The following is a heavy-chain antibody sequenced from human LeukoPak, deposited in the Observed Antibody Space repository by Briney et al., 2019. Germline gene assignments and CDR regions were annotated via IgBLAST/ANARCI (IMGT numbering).Heavy chain of an antibody. CDR1: GCTFTSYY. Sequence: ASVKVSCKASGCTFTSYYMHWVRQAPGQGLEWMGIINPSGGSTSYAQKFQGRVTMTRDTSTSTVYMELSSLRSEDTAVYYCARGGGTSSITMIVVDYWGQGTLVTVSS. D-gene: IGHD3-22*01. J-gene: IGHJ4*02. CDR3: ARGGGTSSITMIVVDY. V-gene: IGHV1-46*01. CDR2: INPSGGST.